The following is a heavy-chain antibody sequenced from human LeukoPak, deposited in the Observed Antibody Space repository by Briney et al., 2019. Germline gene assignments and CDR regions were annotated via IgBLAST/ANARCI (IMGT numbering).Heavy chain of an antibody. D-gene: IGHD6-13*01. CDR2: VSFSGST. CDR1: GGSINNYY. Sequence: KPSETLSLTCIVSGGSINNYYWSWIRQPPGKELEWLGAVSFSGSTNYNPSLTSRVTISADTSKNQFSLRLSSVTAADTAVYYCALYCRLSSNCGYYGMDLWGRGTTVTVSS. CDR3: ALYCRLSSNCGYYGMDL. J-gene: IGHJ6*02. V-gene: IGHV4-59*08.